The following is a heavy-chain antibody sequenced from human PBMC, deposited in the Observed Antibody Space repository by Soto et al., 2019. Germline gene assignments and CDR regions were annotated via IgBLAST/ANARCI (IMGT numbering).Heavy chain of an antibody. CDR3: ARGLILWFGELSRRGGYYYYMDV. J-gene: IGHJ6*03. D-gene: IGHD3-10*01. CDR1: GGSFSGYQ. V-gene: IGHV4-34*01. CDR2: INDSGNI. Sequence: QVQLQQWGAGLLKPSETLSLTCAVYGGSFSGYQWTWIRQTPGKGLEWIVEINDSGNINYNPSLKSRVTILVETAKKQISLKLSSVTDADTAVYYCARGLILWFGELSRRGGYYYYMDVWGKGTSVTVSS.